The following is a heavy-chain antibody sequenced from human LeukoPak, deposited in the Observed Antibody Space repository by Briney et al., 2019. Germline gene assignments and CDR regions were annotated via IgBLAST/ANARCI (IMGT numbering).Heavy chain of an antibody. CDR3: AKDNRGGDDAFDI. J-gene: IGHJ3*02. CDR1: GFTFSSYA. CDR2: ISGSGGST. V-gene: IGHV3-23*01. Sequence: GGSLRLSCAASGFTFSSYAMSWVRQARGKGLEWVSAISGSGGSTYYADSVRGRFTISRDNSKNTLYLQMNSLRAEDTAVYYCAKDNRGGDDAFDIWGQGTMVTVSS. D-gene: IGHD2-21*02.